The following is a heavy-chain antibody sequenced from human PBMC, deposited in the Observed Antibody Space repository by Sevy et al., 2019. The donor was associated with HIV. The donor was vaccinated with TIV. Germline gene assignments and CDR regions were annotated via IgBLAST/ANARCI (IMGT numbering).Heavy chain of an antibody. CDR3: ARDSQARYYYDSSGYWYFDL. Sequence: GGSLRLSCAASGFTFSSYSMNWVRQAPGKGLEWVSYISSSSSTIYYADSVKGRFTISRDNAKNSLYLQMNSLRDEDKAVYYCARDSQARYYYDSSGYWYFDLWGRGTLVTVSS. D-gene: IGHD3-22*01. J-gene: IGHJ2*01. CDR1: GFTFSSYS. CDR2: ISSSSSTI. V-gene: IGHV3-48*02.